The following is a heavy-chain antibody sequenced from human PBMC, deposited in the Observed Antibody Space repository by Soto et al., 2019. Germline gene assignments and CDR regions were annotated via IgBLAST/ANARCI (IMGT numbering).Heavy chain of an antibody. CDR1: GFTFSSYA. D-gene: IGHD6-13*01. V-gene: IGHV3-23*01. CDR3: AKDIRRGQGYYYDY. J-gene: IGHJ4*02. CDR2: ISGSGGST. Sequence: GGSLRLSCAASGFTFSSYAMSWVRQAPGKGLEWVSAISGSGGSTYYADSVKGRFTISRDNSKNTLYLQMNSLRAEDTAVYYCAKDIRRGQGYYYDYWGQGTLVTVSS.